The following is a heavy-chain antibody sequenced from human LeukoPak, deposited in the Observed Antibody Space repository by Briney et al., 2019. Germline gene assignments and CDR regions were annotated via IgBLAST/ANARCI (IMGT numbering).Heavy chain of an antibody. Sequence: GGSLRLSCAASGFTFSDSAVSWVRQSPGEGLEWVSSISDTGGRTYYADSVKGRFTITRDNSRNTVYLRMNQMRAGDTARYYCAKGGQDFDFWRFDLWGQGILVTVSS. CDR1: GFTFSDSA. D-gene: IGHD3-3*01. CDR2: ISDTGGRT. J-gene: IGHJ5*02. CDR3: AKGGQDFDFWRFDL. V-gene: IGHV3-23*01.